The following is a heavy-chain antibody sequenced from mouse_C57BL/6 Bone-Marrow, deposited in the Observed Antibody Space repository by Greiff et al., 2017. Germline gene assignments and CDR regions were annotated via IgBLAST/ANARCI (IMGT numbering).Heavy chain of an antibody. J-gene: IGHJ1*03. D-gene: IGHD1-1*01. CDR2: IHPNSGRT. Sequence: QVQLKQPGAELVKPGASVKLSCKASGYTFTSYWMNWVKQRPGQGLEWIGMIHPNSGRTNYNEKFKSKATLTVDKSSSTAYMQLSSLTSEDSAVYYCARGGVVPYFDVWGTGTTVTVSS. CDR1: GYTFTSYW. CDR3: ARGGVVPYFDV. V-gene: IGHV1-64*01.